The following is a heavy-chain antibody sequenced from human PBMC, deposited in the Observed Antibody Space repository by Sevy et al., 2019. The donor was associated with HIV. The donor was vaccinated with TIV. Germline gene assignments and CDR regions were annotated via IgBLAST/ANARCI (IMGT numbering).Heavy chain of an antibody. D-gene: IGHD1-26*01. CDR1: GFNFRNSW. CDR3: LRDKEEGASVLDY. Sequence: GGSLRLSCATFGFNFRNSWMAWVRQTPGKGLEFLADIKQDGYETYYVDSVKGRFTISRDNAKNSLHLQMNSLRAEDTAMYFCLRDKEEGASVLDYWGQGTPVTVSS. CDR2: IKQDGYET. J-gene: IGHJ4*02. V-gene: IGHV3-7*03.